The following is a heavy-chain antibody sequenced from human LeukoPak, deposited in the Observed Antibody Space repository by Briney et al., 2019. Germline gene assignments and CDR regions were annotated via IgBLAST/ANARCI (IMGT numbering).Heavy chain of an antibody. D-gene: IGHD1-26*01. J-gene: IGHJ4*02. CDR2: ISGDAGRT. Sequence: GGCLRLSCAASGFIFSNHGMNWVRQAPGKGLEWVSGISGDAGRTYYADSVKGRFTISRDNSKNTLYLQMNSLRAEDTAIYYCAKDRAWGAFAYWGQGTLVTVSS. CDR1: GFIFSNHG. CDR3: AKDRAWGAFAY. V-gene: IGHV3-23*01.